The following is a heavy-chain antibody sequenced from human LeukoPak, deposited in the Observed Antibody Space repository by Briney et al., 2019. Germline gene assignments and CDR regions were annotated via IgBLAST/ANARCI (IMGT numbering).Heavy chain of an antibody. V-gene: IGHV1-18*01. J-gene: IGHJ4*02. Sequence: GASVKVSCKASGYTFTSYGISWVRQAPGQGLEGMGWISAYNGNTNYAQKLQGRVTMTTDTSTSTAYMELRSLRSDDTAVYYCALVVVPAALDTFDYWGQGTLVTVSS. CDR2: ISAYNGNT. D-gene: IGHD2-2*01. CDR3: ALVVVPAALDTFDY. CDR1: GYTFTSYG.